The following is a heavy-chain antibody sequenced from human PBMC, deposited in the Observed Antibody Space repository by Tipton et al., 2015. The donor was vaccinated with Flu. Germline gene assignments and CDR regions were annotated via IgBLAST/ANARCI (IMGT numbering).Heavy chain of an antibody. CDR3: ARSSRDNCGGSCFPLDY. V-gene: IGHV4-34*01. J-gene: IGHJ4*02. Sequence: TLSLTCAVYVGSFSGYYWSWIRQPPGKGLEWIGEINHSGSTNYNPSLKSRVTMSVDTFKNQFPLRLSSVTAADTAVYYCARSSRDNCGGSCFPLDYWGQGTLVTVSS. CDR2: INHSGST. CDR1: VGSFSGYY. D-gene: IGHD2-15*01.